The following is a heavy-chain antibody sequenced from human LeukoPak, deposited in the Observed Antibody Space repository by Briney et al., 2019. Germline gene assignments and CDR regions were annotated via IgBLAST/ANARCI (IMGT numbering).Heavy chain of an antibody. CDR2: ISYDGSNK. J-gene: IGHJ6*02. CDR1: GFTFSSYV. D-gene: IGHD2-2*01. Sequence: GRSLRLSCAASGFTFSSYVMHWVRQAPGKGLEWVAVISYDGSNKYYADSVKGRFTISRDNSKNTLYLQMNSLRAEDTAVYYCARAGPVVPAARNYYYYGMDVWGQGTTVTVSS. CDR3: ARAGPVVPAARNYYYYGMDV. V-gene: IGHV3-30-3*01.